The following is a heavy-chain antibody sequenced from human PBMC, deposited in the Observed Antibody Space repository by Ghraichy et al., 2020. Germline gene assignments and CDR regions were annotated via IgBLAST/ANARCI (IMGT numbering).Heavy chain of an antibody. J-gene: IGHJ4*02. CDR3: VRHYHDSSGSISPLDY. Sequence: SETLSLTCTVSGGSISSRSYYWGWIRQPPGKGLEWIGSIYYSGNTYYNPSLKSRVTISVDTFKNQFSLNLSSVTAADTAVYYCVRHYHDSSGSISPLDYWGQGTLVTVSS. D-gene: IGHD3-22*01. CDR2: IYYSGNT. CDR1: GGSISSRSYY. V-gene: IGHV4-39*01.